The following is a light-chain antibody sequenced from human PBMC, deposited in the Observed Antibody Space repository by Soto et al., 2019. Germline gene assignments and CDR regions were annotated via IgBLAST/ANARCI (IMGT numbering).Light chain of an antibody. V-gene: IGKV3-20*01. Sequence: EIVLTQSPGTLSLSPGERATLSCRASQSLSGNYLAWYQQKPGQAPRFLIYGASNRATGIPDRFSGGGSGTDFALTISRPEPEDSAGYYCQQYGSSPITFGQGTRLEIK. CDR1: QSLSGNY. CDR2: GAS. J-gene: IGKJ5*01. CDR3: QQYGSSPIT.